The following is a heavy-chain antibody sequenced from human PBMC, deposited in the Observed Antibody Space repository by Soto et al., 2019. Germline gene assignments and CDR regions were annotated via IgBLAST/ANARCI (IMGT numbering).Heavy chain of an antibody. V-gene: IGHV2-5*01. CDR2: IDWNDDK. CDR3: AHSGYVYGLGAFDS. CDR1: GFSITSSGVT. J-gene: IGHJ4*02. D-gene: IGHD5-18*01. Sequence: QITLKESGPTLVKPTQTLTLTCTFSGFSITSSGVTVGWIRQPPGKALEWLALIDWNDDKRYSPSLKSRLTITKDTSKNQVVLTMTNMGPVDTATYVCAHSGYVYGLGAFDSWGQGNLVTVSS.